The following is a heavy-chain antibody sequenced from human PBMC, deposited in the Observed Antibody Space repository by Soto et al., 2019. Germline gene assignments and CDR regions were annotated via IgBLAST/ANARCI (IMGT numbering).Heavy chain of an antibody. D-gene: IGHD3-10*01. Sequence: SVKVSCKASGGTFNNYVFTWVRQAPGQGLEWMGGIIPPFDTPYSVQKFVGRVTMTADESSGTVYMELSSRPSEDTAVYFWQAEEKFEELSIVWGPGTRGTVSS. CDR1: GGTFNNYV. V-gene: IGHV1-69*13. CDR2: IIPPFDTP. J-gene: IGHJ4*03. CDR3: QAEEKFEELSIV.